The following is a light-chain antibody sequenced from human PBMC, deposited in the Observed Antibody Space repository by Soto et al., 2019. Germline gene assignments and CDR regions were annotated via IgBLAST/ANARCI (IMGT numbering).Light chain of an antibody. CDR2: GAS. J-gene: IGKJ5*01. CDR1: QSITSSF. Sequence: EIVLTQSPGILSLSPGERASLSCGASQSITSSFLAWYQQKPGQAPRLLIYGASSRATGIPDRFSGTGSETDFTLTINRLEPEDFAVYYCQQYENSPTTFGQGTRLEIK. CDR3: QQYENSPTT. V-gene: IGKV3-20*01.